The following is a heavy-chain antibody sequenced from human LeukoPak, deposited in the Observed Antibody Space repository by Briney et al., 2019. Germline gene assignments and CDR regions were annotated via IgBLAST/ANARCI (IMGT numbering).Heavy chain of an antibody. CDR1: GFTFSSYW. V-gene: IGHV3-23*01. CDR3: AKDQSYYAAYDMDV. Sequence: GGSLRLSCAASGFTFSSYWMSWVRQAPGKGLEWVSRISGSGSNTYYADSVKGRFTISRDNSKNTLYLQMNSLRAEDTAVYYCAKDQSYYAAYDMDVWGQGTTVTVSS. J-gene: IGHJ6*02. CDR2: ISGSGSNT. D-gene: IGHD3-22*01.